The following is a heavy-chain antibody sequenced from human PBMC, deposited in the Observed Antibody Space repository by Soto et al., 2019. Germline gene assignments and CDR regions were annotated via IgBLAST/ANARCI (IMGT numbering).Heavy chain of an antibody. Sequence: ASVKVSCKAAGYHFTTYGISWVRQAPGQGREWMGWISGDSVNTKSAPKLQDRITMTTDTSAGTAYMEFRRLRSEDTAVYFCAREGQQPAQETYYLFYGMDIWGQGATVTVYS. CDR3: AREGQQPAQETYYLFYGMDI. J-gene: IGHJ6*01. CDR2: ISGDSVNT. V-gene: IGHV1-18*01. CDR1: GYHFTTYG. D-gene: IGHD6-13*01.